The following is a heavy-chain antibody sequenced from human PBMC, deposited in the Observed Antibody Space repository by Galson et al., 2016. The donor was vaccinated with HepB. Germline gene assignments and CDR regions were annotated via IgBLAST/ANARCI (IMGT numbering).Heavy chain of an antibody. CDR1: GFTVSSNY. D-gene: IGHD2-2*01. CDR2: ISGDGVP. J-gene: IGHJ4*02. Sequence: SLRLSCAASGFTVSSNYLSWVRQAPGKGLEWVSSISGDGVPYYVDSMKGRFTISRDNSKDTLYLQMISLRAEDTAVYYCARDRGFYSSTWDWGQGTLVTVSS. V-gene: IGHV3-53*01. CDR3: ARDRGFYSSTWD.